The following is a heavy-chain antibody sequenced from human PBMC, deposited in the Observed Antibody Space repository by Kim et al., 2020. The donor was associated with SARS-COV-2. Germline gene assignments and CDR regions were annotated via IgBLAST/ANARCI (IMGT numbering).Heavy chain of an antibody. D-gene: IGHD3-22*01. V-gene: IGHV3-23*01. Sequence: YADSVEGRFTVSRDNAKITLYLQMDSLRVEHTALYYCAKDHESSGWPTFDYWGQGVLVTVSS. J-gene: IGHJ4*02. CDR3: AKDHESSGWPTFDY.